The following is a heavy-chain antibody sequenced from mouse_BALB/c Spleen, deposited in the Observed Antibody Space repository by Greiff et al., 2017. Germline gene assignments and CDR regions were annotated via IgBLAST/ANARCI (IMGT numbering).Heavy chain of an antibody. D-gene: IGHD2-1*01. J-gene: IGHJ1*01. CDR2: IYPGSGNT. V-gene: IGHV1-77*01. CDR3: ARCDYGNSPWYFDV. Sequence: QVQLQQSGAELARPGASVKLSCKASGYTFTDYYINWVKQRTGQGLDWIGEIYPGSGNTDYNEKFKGKATLTAAKSSSTAFVQRSSLTSEDSAVYFCARCDYGNSPWYFDVWGAGTTVTVSS. CDR1: GYTFTDYY.